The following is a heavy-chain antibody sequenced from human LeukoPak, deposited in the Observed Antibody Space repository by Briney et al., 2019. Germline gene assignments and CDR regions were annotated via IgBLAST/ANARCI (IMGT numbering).Heavy chain of an antibody. CDR3: ARDPGYSGYDFDTFDY. D-gene: IGHD5-12*01. Sequence: GGSLKLSCAASGFTFSSYAMHWVRQAPGKGLEWVAVISYDGSNKYYADSVKGRFTISRDNSKNTLYLQMNSLRAEDTAAYYCARDPGYSGYDFDTFDYWGQGTLVTVSS. V-gene: IGHV3-30-3*01. CDR1: GFTFSSYA. J-gene: IGHJ4*02. CDR2: ISYDGSNK.